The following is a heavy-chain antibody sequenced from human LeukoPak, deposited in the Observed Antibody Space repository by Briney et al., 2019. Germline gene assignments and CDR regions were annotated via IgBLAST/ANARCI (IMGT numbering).Heavy chain of an antibody. V-gene: IGHV3-30*03. Sequence: YPGGSLRLSGAASGFTYSSYGMHWVHQAPGKGLEWVAVISYDGSNKYYADSVKGRFTISRDNSKNTLYLQMNSLRAEDTAVYYCATIFGDYVEWGQGTLVTVSS. D-gene: IGHD4-17*01. J-gene: IGHJ4*02. CDR1: GFTYSSYG. CDR2: ISYDGSNK. CDR3: ATIFGDYVE.